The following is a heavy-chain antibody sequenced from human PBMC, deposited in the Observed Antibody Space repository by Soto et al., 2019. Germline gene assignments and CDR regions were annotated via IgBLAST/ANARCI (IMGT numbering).Heavy chain of an antibody. CDR1: RGSISSSNW. V-gene: IGHV4-4*02. D-gene: IGHD5-18*01. CDR2: IYHSGGT. Sequence: QVQLQESGPGLVKPSGTLSLTCAVSRGSISSSNWWTWVRQSPGRGLEWIGEIYHSGGTNYNPSLKSRGTISVDKSKNQFSLKLTSVTAADTAVYYCAALSGYTYGPLDYWGQGTLVTVSS. J-gene: IGHJ4*02. CDR3: AALSGYTYGPLDY.